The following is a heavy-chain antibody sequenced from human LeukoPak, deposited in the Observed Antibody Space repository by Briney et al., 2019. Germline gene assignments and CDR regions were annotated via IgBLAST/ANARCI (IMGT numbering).Heavy chain of an antibody. V-gene: IGHV3-11*04. Sequence: GGSLRLSCAASGFTFSDDYMSWIRQAPGKGLEWVSYISRSGTTIHYADSVKGRLTISRDNAKKSLYLQMNSLRAEDTAVYYCASATPATVPTLRYFDYWGQGTLVTVSS. CDR1: GFTFSDDY. CDR3: ASATPATVPTLRYFDY. D-gene: IGHD4-17*01. CDR2: ISRSGTTI. J-gene: IGHJ4*02.